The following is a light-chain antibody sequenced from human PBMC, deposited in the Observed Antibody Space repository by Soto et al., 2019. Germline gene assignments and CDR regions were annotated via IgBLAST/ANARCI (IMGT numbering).Light chain of an antibody. J-gene: IGKJ5*01. V-gene: IGKV1-5*01. Sequence: DIQMTQSPSTLSASVGDSVTITCRSSQSISIWLAWYQQKPGKAPKLLIYDASSLHSGVPSRFSGGGSGTDFTLTISCLQSEDFATYYCQQYYSFPYTFGQGTRLEIK. CDR3: QQYYSFPYT. CDR2: DAS. CDR1: QSISIW.